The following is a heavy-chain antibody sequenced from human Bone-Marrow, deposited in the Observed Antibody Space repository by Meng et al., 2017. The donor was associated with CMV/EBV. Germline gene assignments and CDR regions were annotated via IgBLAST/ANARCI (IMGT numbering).Heavy chain of an antibody. J-gene: IGHJ4*02. V-gene: IGHV3-48*04. CDR2: ISSSSSTI. Sequence: GGSLRLSCAASGFTFSSYSMNWVRQAPGKGLEWVSYISSSSSTIYYADSVKGRFTISRDNAKNSLYLQMNSLRAEDTAVYYCATRMGTGYTSDWGQGTLVTVSS. CDR1: GFTFSSYS. D-gene: IGHD6-19*01. CDR3: ATRMGTGYTSD.